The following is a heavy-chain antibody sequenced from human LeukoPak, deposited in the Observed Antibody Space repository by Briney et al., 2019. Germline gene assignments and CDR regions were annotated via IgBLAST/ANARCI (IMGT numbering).Heavy chain of an antibody. V-gene: IGHV4-34*01. CDR3: ARVRRGIVGVPAAPHFDY. CDR1: GGSFSGYY. CDR2: INHSGST. Sequence: PSETLSLTCAVYGGSFSGYYWSWIRQPPGKGLEWIGEINHSGSTNYNPSLKSRVTISVDTSKNQFSLKLSSVTAADTAVYYCARVRRGIVGVPAAPHFDYGGQGTLFTVP. J-gene: IGHJ4*02. D-gene: IGHD2-2*01.